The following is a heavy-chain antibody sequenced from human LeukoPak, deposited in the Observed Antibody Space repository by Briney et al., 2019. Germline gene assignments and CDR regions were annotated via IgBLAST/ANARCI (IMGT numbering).Heavy chain of an antibody. CDR1: GGSISSGNYY. D-gene: IGHD2-21*02. Sequence: SQTLSLTCSVSGGSISSGNYYWSWIRQPPGKGLEWIGYIYYSGSTYYNPSLKSRVTISVDTSKNQFSLKLRSVTAADTAVYYCARAPQSYCGGDCYRAEYFQHWGQGTLVTVSS. V-gene: IGHV4-30-4*01. CDR3: ARAPQSYCGGDCYRAEYFQH. CDR2: IYYSGST. J-gene: IGHJ1*01.